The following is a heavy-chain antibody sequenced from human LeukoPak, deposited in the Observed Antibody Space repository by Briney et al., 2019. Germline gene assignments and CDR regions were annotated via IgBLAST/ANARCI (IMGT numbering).Heavy chain of an antibody. V-gene: IGHV4-30-4*08. CDR2: IYYSGST. J-gene: IGHJ4*02. CDR1: GGSISSGDYY. D-gene: IGHD4-23*01. CDR3: AREVRTTNYGGHVDY. Sequence: SQTLSLTCTVSGGSISSGDYYWSWIRQPPGKGLEWVRYIYYSGSTYYNPSLKSRVTISVDTSKNQFSLKLSSVTAADTAVYYCAREVRTTNYGGHVDYWGQGTLVTVSS.